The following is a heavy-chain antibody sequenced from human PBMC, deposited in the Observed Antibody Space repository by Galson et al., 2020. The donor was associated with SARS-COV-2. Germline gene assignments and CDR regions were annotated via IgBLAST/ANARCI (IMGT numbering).Heavy chain of an antibody. V-gene: IGHV4-4*02. D-gene: IGHD1-26*01. CDR1: GGSISSSNW. CDR2: IYHSGST. Sequence: SETLSLTCAVSGGSISSSNWWSWVRQPPGKGLEWIGEIYHSGSTNYNPSLKSRVTISVDKSKNQFSLKLSSVTAADTAVYYCARVSIGSGSYRGHYYFDYWGQGTLVTVSS. CDR3: ARVSIGSGSYRGHYYFDY. J-gene: IGHJ4*02.